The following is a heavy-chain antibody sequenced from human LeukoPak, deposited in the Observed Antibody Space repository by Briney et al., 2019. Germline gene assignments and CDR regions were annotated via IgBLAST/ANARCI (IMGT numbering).Heavy chain of an antibody. CDR2: ISSSGSTI. Sequence: PGGSLRLSCAASGFTFSSYAMSWIRQAPGKGLEWVSYISSSGSTIYYADSVKGRFTISRDNAKNSLYLQMNSLRAEDTAVYYCARDGASVLWGYFDYWGQGTLVTVSS. D-gene: IGHD2-8*01. V-gene: IGHV3-11*01. CDR3: ARDGASVLWGYFDY. J-gene: IGHJ4*02. CDR1: GFTFSSYA.